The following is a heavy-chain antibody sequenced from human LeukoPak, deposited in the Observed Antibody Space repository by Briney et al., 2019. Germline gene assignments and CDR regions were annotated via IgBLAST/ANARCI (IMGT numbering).Heavy chain of an antibody. J-gene: IGHJ3*02. V-gene: IGHV3-30*02. D-gene: IGHD1-26*01. Sequence: GGSLRLSCAASGFIFSNYDMHWVRQAPGKGLEWVASLRNDGRSKYYADSVKGRFTISRDNSKNTLYLQMNSLRAEDTAVYYCARAGSVGATTNSGAFDIWGQGTMVTVSS. CDR2: LRNDGRSK. CDR1: GFIFSNYD. CDR3: ARAGSVGATTNSGAFDI.